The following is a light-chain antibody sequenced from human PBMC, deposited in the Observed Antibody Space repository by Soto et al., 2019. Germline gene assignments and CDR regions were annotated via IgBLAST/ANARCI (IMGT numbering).Light chain of an antibody. CDR1: SSDVGGYNY. V-gene: IGLV2-14*01. Sequence: QSALTQPASVSGSPGQSITISCTGTSSDVGGYNYVSWYQQHPGKAPKLMIYDVSNRPSGVSNRFSGSKSGNTASLTISGLQAEDEADYYCCSYTSSSTLGVFGGGTKRTVL. CDR2: DVS. CDR3: CSYTSSSTLGV. J-gene: IGLJ2*01.